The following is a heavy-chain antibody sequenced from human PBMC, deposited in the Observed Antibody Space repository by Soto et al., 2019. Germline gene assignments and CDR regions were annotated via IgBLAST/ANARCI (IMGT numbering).Heavy chain of an antibody. CDR3: ERDPGGPISGRVDP. Sequence: ASVKVSCKASGYTFTSYGISWVRQAPGQGLEWMGWISAYNGNTKYAQKLQGRVTMTTDTSTSTAYMELRSLRSDDTAAYYCERDPGGPISGRVDPWGQGTLVTVSS. V-gene: IGHV1-18*01. CDR2: ISAYNGNT. D-gene: IGHD3-9*01. CDR1: GYTFTSYG. J-gene: IGHJ5*02.